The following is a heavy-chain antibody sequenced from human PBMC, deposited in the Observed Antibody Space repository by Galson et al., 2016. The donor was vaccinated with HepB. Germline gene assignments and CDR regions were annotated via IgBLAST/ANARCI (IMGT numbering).Heavy chain of an antibody. CDR1: GGTFSSHA. J-gene: IGHJ4*02. CDR2: IIPMIGAA. V-gene: IGHV1-69*13. CDR3: ARGRPLPLGELLKPYYFDY. Sequence: SVKVSCKASGGTFSSHAISWVRQAPGQGLEWMGGIIPMIGAANYAQTFQGRVTITADESTNTAYMELTSLRSDDTAVYYCARGRPLPLGELLKPYYFDYWGQGTLVTVSS. D-gene: IGHD3-16*01.